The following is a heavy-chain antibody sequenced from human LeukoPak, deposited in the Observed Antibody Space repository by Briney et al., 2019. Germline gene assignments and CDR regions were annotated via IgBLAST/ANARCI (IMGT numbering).Heavy chain of an antibody. CDR1: GYSISSGSC. J-gene: IGHJ4*02. V-gene: IGHV4-38-2*02. CDR2: IYHSGST. Sequence: KASETLSLTCTVSGYSISSGSCWGWIRQPPGEGLDWIGSIYHSGSTFYNPSPKSRVTISVDTSKNQFSPKLSSVTAADTAMYYCARVLVTTSLDYWGQGTLVTVSS. CDR3: ARVLVTTSLDY. D-gene: IGHD4-17*01.